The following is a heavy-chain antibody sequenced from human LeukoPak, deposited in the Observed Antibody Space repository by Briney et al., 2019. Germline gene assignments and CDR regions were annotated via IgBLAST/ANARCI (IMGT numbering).Heavy chain of an antibody. J-gene: IGHJ4*02. Sequence: PSETLSLTCTVSGGSISSSSNYWGWVRQPPGKGLEWIGTVYSTGSTTYSNPSLKSRVTISVDTSKNQFSLKLSSVTAADTAVYYCARHEEEDGYNAKTIDYWGQGTPVTVSS. CDR3: ARHEEEDGYNAKTIDY. CDR1: GGSISSSSNY. CDR2: VYSTGSTT. V-gene: IGHV4-39*01. D-gene: IGHD5-24*01.